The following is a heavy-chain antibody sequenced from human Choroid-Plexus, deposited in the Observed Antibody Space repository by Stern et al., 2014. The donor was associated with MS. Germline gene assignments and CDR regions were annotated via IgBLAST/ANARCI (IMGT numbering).Heavy chain of an antibody. CDR3: AKDRQYLTYFFDH. V-gene: IGHV3-30*18. J-gene: IGHJ5*02. CDR1: GFTFGSCA. D-gene: IGHD2/OR15-2a*01. Sequence: VQLVESGGGVVQPGRPLRLSCVASGFTFGSCAMHWVRQAPGKGLEWLAGVSYDGSNKYYADSVKGSFTISRDNSQNTLYMQMSSLRPEDTAVYYCAKDRQYLTYFFDHWGQGSLVTVSS. CDR2: VSYDGSNK.